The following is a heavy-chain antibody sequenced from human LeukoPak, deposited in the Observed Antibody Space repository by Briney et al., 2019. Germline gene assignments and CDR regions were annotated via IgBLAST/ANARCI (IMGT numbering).Heavy chain of an antibody. CDR2: ISYDGGNK. CDR1: GFTFSSYA. V-gene: IGHV3-30*04. CDR3: ARAAVAVAARSDY. J-gene: IGHJ4*02. D-gene: IGHD6-19*01. Sequence: GGSLRLSCAASGFTFSSYAMHWVRQAPGKGLEWVAVISYDGGNKYYADSVKGRFTISRDNSKNTLYLQMNSLRAEDTAVYYCARAAVAVAARSDYWGQGTLVTVSS.